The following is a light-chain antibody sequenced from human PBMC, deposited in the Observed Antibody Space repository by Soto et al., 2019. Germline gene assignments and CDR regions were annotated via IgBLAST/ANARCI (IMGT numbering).Light chain of an antibody. Sequence: QSALTQPRSVSASPGQSVTISCTGTSSNVGGQDYVSWYQQNPGKAPRLMIYDATKRASGVPYRFSGSKSGNVASLTISGLQAEDEADYYCCSYAASYTLAFGGGTKVTVL. CDR1: SSNVGGQDY. J-gene: IGLJ2*01. CDR3: CSYAASYTLA. CDR2: DAT. V-gene: IGLV2-11*01.